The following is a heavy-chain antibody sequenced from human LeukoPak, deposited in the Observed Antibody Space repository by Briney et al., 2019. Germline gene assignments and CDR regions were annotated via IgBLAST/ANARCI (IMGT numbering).Heavy chain of an antibody. CDR3: ARGVDFWSGYPYDY. D-gene: IGHD3-3*01. V-gene: IGHV4-61*01. Sequence: SETLSLTCTVSGGSISTTNYYWSWIRQPPGKGLEWIGYIYYSGSTNYNPSLKSRVTISVDTSKKQFSLKLSSVTAADTAVYYCARGVDFWSGYPYDYWGQGTLVTVSS. CDR1: GGSISTTNYY. J-gene: IGHJ4*02. CDR2: IYYSGST.